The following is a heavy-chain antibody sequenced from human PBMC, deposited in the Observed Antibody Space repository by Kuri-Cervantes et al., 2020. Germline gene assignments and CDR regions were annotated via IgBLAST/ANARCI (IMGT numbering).Heavy chain of an antibody. J-gene: IGHJ6*02. V-gene: IGHV3-30*03. D-gene: IGHD4-11*01. Sequence: GGSLRLSCAASGFTFSSYGMHWVRQAPGKGPEWVAATSNDGSRNYYVDSVNGRFTISRDNSKKTLYLQMNSLRAEDTAVYYCARDGYSTTDKYYYYGMDVWGQGTTVTVSS. CDR2: TSNDGSRN. CDR1: GFTFSSYG. CDR3: ARDGYSTTDKYYYYGMDV.